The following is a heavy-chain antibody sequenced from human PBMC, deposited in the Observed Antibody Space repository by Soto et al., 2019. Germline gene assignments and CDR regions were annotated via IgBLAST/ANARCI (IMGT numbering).Heavy chain of an antibody. J-gene: IGHJ6*02. CDR3: ASDHRWSEQYYGMDV. CDR2: IYYSGSH. CDR1: GGAISSNGYY. V-gene: IGHV4-31*03. D-gene: IGHD2-15*01. Sequence: QVQLQEAGPGLVKPSQTLSLPCTVSGGAISSNGYYWSRIRQHPGKGLECIGYIYYSGSHYYNPYLKSRVTISVDTSKKRFSLKLSSVTAADTAVYYCASDHRWSEQYYGMDVWGQGTTVTVAS.